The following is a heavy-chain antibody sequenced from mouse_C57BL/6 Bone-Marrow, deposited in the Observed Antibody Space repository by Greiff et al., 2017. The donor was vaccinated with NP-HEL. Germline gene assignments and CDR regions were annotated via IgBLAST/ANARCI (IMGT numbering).Heavy chain of an antibody. CDR1: GYTFTDYN. J-gene: IGHJ4*01. V-gene: IGHV1-18*01. D-gene: IGHD2-3*01. CDR2: INPNNGGT. Sequence: VQLQQSGPELVKPGASVKIPCKASGYTFTDYNMDWVKQSHGKSLEWIGDINPNNGGTIYNQKFKGKATLTVDKSSSSAYMELRSLTSEDTAVYYCARCDGYPYYAMDYWGQGTSVTVSS. CDR3: ARCDGYPYYAMDY.